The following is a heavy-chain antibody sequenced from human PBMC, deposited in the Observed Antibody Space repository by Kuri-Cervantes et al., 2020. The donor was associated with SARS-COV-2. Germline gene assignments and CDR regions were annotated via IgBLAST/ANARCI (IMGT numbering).Heavy chain of an antibody. D-gene: IGHD3-10*01. Sequence: GGSLRLSCAASGFTLGGGGGGWVRQAPGKGLEWVSVIYSGGSSTYYADSVKGRFTISRDNSKNTLYLQMNSLRAEDTAVYYCASMVRGNYGMDVWGQGTTVTVSS. J-gene: IGHJ6*02. CDR1: GFTLGGGG. CDR2: IYSGGSST. V-gene: IGHV3-23*03. CDR3: ASMVRGNYGMDV.